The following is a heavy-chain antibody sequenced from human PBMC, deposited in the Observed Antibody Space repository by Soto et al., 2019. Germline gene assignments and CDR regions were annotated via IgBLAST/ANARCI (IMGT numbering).Heavy chain of an antibody. V-gene: IGHV3-21*01. Sequence: EVQLVESGGGLVKPGGSLRLSCVASGFTFSSYSMNWVRQAPGKGLEWVSFISSSSSYIYYADSVKGQFTISRDNAKNSLYLQMNSLRAEDTAVYYCARDPSTYKYYFDYWGQGTLVTVSS. CDR2: ISSSSSYI. CDR1: GFTFSSYS. CDR3: ARDPSTYKYYFDY. D-gene: IGHD1-1*01. J-gene: IGHJ4*02.